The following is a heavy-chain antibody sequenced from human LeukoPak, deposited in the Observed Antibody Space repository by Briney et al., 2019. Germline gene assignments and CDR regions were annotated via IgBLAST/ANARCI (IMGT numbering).Heavy chain of an antibody. CDR3: AKGEYSSGWSEYYFDY. V-gene: IGHV3-23*01. D-gene: IGHD6-19*01. J-gene: IGHJ4*02. CDR2: ISGSGGST. Sequence: GGSLRLSCAASGSTFSSYAMSWVRQAPGKGLEWVSAISGSGGSTYYADSVKGRFTISRDNSKNTLYLQMNSLRAEDTAVYYCAKGEYSSGWSEYYFDYWGQGTLVTVSS. CDR1: GSTFSSYA.